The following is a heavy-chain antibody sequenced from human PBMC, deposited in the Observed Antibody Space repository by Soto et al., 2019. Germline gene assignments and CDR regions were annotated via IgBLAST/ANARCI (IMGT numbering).Heavy chain of an antibody. J-gene: IGHJ4*02. CDR1: GYTLTELS. Sequence: ASVKVSCKVSGYTLTELSMHWVRQAPGKGLEWMGGFDPEDGETIYAQKFQGRVTMTEDTSTDTAYMELSSLRSEDTAMYYCVTGGIAVAGNFDYWGQGTLVTVSS. D-gene: IGHD6-19*01. CDR2: FDPEDGET. CDR3: VTGGIAVAGNFDY. V-gene: IGHV1-24*01.